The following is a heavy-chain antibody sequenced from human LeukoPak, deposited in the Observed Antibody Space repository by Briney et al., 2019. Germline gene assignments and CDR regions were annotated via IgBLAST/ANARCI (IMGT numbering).Heavy chain of an antibody. CDR2: IYNSGSA. CDR3: ARVNGFYDLVFDY. CDR1: GASISSGGYY. J-gene: IGHJ4*02. D-gene: IGHD3-9*01. Sequence: SEILSLTCAVSGASISSGGYYWSWIRQRPGKGLEWIGYIYNSGSAHDNPSLKSRVIISLDTSKNQFPLKLSSVTAADTAVYYCARVNGFYDLVFDYWGQGTLVTVSS. V-gene: IGHV4-31*11.